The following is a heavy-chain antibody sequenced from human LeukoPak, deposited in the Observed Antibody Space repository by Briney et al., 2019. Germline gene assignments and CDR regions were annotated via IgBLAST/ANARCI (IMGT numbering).Heavy chain of an antibody. CDR3: AKDVYSNYGQEGYFDY. CDR2: ISWNSGSI. Sequence: GGSLRLSCAASGFTFDDYAMHWVRQAPGKGLEWVSGISWNSGSIGYADSVKGRFTISRDNAKNSLYLQMYSLRAEDTALYYCAKDVYSNYGQEGYFDYWGQGTLVTVSS. J-gene: IGHJ4*02. CDR1: GFTFDDYA. D-gene: IGHD4-11*01. V-gene: IGHV3-9*01.